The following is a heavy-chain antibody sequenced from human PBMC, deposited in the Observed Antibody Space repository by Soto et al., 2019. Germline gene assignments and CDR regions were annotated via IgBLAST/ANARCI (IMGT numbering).Heavy chain of an antibody. D-gene: IGHD2-2*02. Sequence: ASVKVSCKAAGYAFSDHDINWVRQATGQGLEWMGWMSPNSGRTGYAQKFQGRVTMTRNTSSSTAYMELSSLRSDDTAVYYCARGKRYTNDYWGQGTLVTVSS. V-gene: IGHV1-8*01. CDR2: MSPNSGRT. CDR3: ARGKRYTNDY. CDR1: GYAFSDHD. J-gene: IGHJ4*02.